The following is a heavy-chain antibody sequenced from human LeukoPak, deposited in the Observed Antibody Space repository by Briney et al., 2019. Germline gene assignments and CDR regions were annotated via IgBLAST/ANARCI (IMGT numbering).Heavy chain of an antibody. J-gene: IGHJ4*02. Sequence: ASVKVSCKASGHTFTSYGISWVRQAPGQGLEWMGWISAYNGNTNYAQKLQGRVTMTTDTSTSTAYMELRSPRSDDTAVYYCASFTVIGIAVAGTLDYWGQGTLVTVSS. D-gene: IGHD6-19*01. CDR1: GHTFTSYG. CDR3: ASFTVIGIAVAGTLDY. V-gene: IGHV1-18*01. CDR2: ISAYNGNT.